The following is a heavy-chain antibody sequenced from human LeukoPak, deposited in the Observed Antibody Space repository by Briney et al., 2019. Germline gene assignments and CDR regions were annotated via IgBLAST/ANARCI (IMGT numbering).Heavy chain of an antibody. V-gene: IGHV4-61*02. D-gene: IGHD3-22*01. CDR2: IYTSGST. Sequence: SQTLSLTCTVSGGSISSGSYYWSWIQQPAGKGLEWIGRIYTSGSTNYNPSLKSRVTISVDTSKNQFSLKLSSVTAADTAVYYCARIADYYDSSGYYRWFDPWGQGTLVTVSS. CDR1: GGSISSGSYY. CDR3: ARIADYYDSSGYYRWFDP. J-gene: IGHJ5*02.